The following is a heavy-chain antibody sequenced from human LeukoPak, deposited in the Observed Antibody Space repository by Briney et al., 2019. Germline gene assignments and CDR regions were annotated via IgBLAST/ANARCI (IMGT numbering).Heavy chain of an antibody. CDR1: GGSFSGYY. V-gene: IGHV4-34*01. J-gene: IGHJ4*02. CDR2: INHSGST. CDR3: AGVSLGSYPKDY. D-gene: IGHD1-26*01. Sequence: SETLSLTCAVYGGSFSGYYWSWIRQPPGKGLEWIGEINHSGSTNYNPSLKSRVTISVDTSKNQFSLKLSSVTAADTAVYYCAGVSLGSYPKDYWGQGTLVTVSS.